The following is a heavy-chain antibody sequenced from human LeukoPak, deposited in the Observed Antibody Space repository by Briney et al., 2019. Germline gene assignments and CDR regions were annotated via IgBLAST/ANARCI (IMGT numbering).Heavy chain of an antibody. CDR1: GGSISSSSYY. Sequence: SETLSLTCSVSGGSISSSSYYWGWIRQPPGKGLEWIGSIYYSGSTYYNPSLKSRVTISVDTSKNQFSLKLSSVTAADTAVYYCARHAPRSSYCSGGSCYGDCFDPWGQGTLVTVSS. V-gene: IGHV4-39*01. J-gene: IGHJ5*02. CDR2: IYYSGST. D-gene: IGHD2-15*01. CDR3: ARHAPRSSYCSGGSCYGDCFDP.